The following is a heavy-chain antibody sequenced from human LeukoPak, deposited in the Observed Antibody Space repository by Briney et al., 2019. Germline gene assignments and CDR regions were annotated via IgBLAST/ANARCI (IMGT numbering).Heavy chain of an antibody. V-gene: IGHV4-34*01. CDR1: RGSFSVYY. J-gene: IGHJ4*02. Sequence: SETLSLTCVLHRGSFSVYYWRWVRHPPGKGRGWSGEINHRGSTNSTPSLKSRVTISVDTSKNQFSLKLSSVTAAGTAVYYCATGQSWDYWGQGTLVTVSS. CDR3: ATGQSWDY. CDR2: INHRGST.